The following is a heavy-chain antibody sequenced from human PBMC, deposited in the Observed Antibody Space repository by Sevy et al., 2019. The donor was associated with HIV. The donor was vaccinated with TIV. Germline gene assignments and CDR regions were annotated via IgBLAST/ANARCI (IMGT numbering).Heavy chain of an antibody. V-gene: IGHV1-18*01. CDR2: ISAYNGNT. D-gene: IGHD2-2*01. J-gene: IGHJ5*02. CDR3: ARDPHCSSTSCYGKDLNWFDP. Sequence: ASVKVSCKASGYTFTSYGISWVRQAPGQGLEWMGWISAYNGNTNYAQKLQGRVTMTTDTSTSTAYMELRSLRSDDTAVYYCARDPHCSSTSCYGKDLNWFDPWGQGILVTVSS. CDR1: GYTFTSYG.